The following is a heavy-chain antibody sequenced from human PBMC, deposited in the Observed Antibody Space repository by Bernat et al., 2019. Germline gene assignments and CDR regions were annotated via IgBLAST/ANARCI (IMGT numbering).Heavy chain of an antibody. V-gene: IGHV4-31*03. Sequence: QVQLQESGPGLVKPSQTLSLTCTVSGGSISSGGYYWSWIRQHPGKGLEWIGYIYYSGSTYYNPSLKSRVTISVDTSKNQFSLKLSSVTAADTAVYYCARGPKGLMVRGVIIGPYYYGMDVWGQGTTVTVSS. CDR2: IYYSGST. CDR1: GGSISSGGYY. D-gene: IGHD3-10*01. CDR3: ARGPKGLMVRGVIIGPYYYGMDV. J-gene: IGHJ6*02.